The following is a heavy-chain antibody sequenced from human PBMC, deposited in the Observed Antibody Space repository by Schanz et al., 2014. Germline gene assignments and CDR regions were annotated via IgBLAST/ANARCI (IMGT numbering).Heavy chain of an antibody. D-gene: IGHD3-3*01. CDR1: GFTFSNTW. CDR2: ISSSGGHI. V-gene: IGHV3-21*02. CDR3: ARGSGAFDS. Sequence: EVQLVESGGGLVKPGGSLRLSCAASGFTFSNTWRSWVRQAPGKGLEWVSSISSSGGHIYYADSVKGRFTITRDIAKNSLSLQMNSLRAEDTAVYYCARGSGAFDSWGQGTLVTVSS. J-gene: IGHJ4*02.